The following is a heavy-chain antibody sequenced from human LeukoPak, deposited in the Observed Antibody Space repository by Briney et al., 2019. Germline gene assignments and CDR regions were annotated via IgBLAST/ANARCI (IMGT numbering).Heavy chain of an antibody. Sequence: GGSLXLSCAASGFTFSSYSMNWVRQAPGKGLEWVSSISSSSSYIYYADSVKGRFTISRDNAKNSLYLQMNSLRAEDTAVYYCARAGDYYYMDVWGKGTTVTVSS. CDR3: ARAGDYYYMDV. V-gene: IGHV3-21*01. D-gene: IGHD3-10*01. CDR2: ISSSSSYI. CDR1: GFTFSSYS. J-gene: IGHJ6*03.